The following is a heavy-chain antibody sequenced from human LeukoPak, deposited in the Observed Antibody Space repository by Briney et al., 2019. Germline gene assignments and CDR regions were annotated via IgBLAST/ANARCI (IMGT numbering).Heavy chain of an antibody. D-gene: IGHD3-10*01. J-gene: IGHJ4*02. CDR2: INPSGGST. V-gene: IGHV1-46*01. CDR1: GYTFTSYY. Sequence: ASVKVSCKASGYTFTSYYMHWVRQAPGQGLEWMGIINPSGGSTSYAQKFQGRVTMTRDMSTSTVYMELSSLRSEDTAVYYCAREFASKAWFGEAIDYWGQGTLVTVSS. CDR3: AREFASKAWFGEAIDY.